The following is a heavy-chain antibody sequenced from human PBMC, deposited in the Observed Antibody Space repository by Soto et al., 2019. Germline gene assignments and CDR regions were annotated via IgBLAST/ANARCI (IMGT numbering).Heavy chain of an antibody. V-gene: IGHV1-69*02. J-gene: IGHJ4*02. CDR2: IFTLTDIP. Sequence: QVQLVQSGTEVKKPGSSVKVSCKASGGTFRNYPINWVRQAPGQGLEWMGSIFTLTDIPDYAQNFQARLTISANKPTSTAYIELSSLTSDDTGMYFCARGPLVVLNYFVSWGQGTLGTVSS. CDR3: ARGPLVVLNYFVS. CDR1: GGTFRNYP.